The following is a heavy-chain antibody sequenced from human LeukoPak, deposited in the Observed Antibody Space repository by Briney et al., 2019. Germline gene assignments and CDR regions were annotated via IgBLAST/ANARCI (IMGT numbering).Heavy chain of an antibody. CDR3: AKGHSSSWSDWFDP. V-gene: IGHV3-9*01. D-gene: IGHD6-13*01. CDR1: GFTFDDYA. CDR2: ISWNSGSI. J-gene: IGHJ5*02. Sequence: SLRLSCAASGFTFDDYAMHWVRQAPGKGLEWVSGISWNSGSIGYADSVKGRFTISRDNAKNSLYPQMNSLRAEDTALYYCAKGHSSSWSDWFDPWGQGTLVTVSS.